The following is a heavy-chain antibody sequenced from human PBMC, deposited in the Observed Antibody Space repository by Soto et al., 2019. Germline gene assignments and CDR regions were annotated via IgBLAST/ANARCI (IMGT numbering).Heavy chain of an antibody. J-gene: IGHJ4*02. CDR1: GFTFSSYG. V-gene: IGHV3-33*01. CDR3: ARDQGRGYNYGFDY. D-gene: IGHD5-18*01. Sequence: QVQLVESGGGVVQPGRSLRLSCAASGFTFSSYGMHWVRQAPGKGLEWVAVIWYAGSNKYYADSVKGRFTISRDNSKNTLDLQMNSLRAGDTAVYYCARDQGRGYNYGFDYWGQGTLVTVSS. CDR2: IWYAGSNK.